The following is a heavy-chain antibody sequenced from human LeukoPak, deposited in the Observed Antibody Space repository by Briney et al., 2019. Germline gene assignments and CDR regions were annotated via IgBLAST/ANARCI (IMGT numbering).Heavy chain of an antibody. CDR3: ARDKTGTNDAFDI. J-gene: IGHJ3*02. CDR1: GFTFDDYA. CDR2: ISGDGGST. D-gene: IGHD1-7*01. V-gene: IGHV3-43*02. Sequence: GESLRLSCAATGFTFDDYAMHWVRHAPGKGLEWVSLISGDGGSTYYADSVKGRFTISRDNAKNSLYLQMNSLRAEDTAVYYCARDKTGTNDAFDIGGLGTMVTVSS.